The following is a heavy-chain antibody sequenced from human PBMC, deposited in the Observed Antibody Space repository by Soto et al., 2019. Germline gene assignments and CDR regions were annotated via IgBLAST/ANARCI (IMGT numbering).Heavy chain of an antibody. CDR3: ARYDSSGYYWSYYYYGMDV. J-gene: IGHJ6*02. Sequence: EVQLVESGGGLVKPGGSLRLSCAASGFTFSTYSMNWVRQAPGKGLEWVSSISSSSRYIYYADSVKGRFTISRDNAKNSLYLQMNSLRAEDTAVYYCARYDSSGYYWSYYYYGMDVWGQGTTVTVSS. CDR2: ISSSSRYI. D-gene: IGHD3-22*01. CDR1: GFTFSTYS. V-gene: IGHV3-21*01.